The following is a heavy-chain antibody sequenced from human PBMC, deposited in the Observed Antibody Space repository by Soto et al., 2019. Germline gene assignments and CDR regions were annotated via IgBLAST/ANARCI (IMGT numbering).Heavy chain of an antibody. CDR3: AKHHHGITGTIGRLEDYYYGMDV. D-gene: IGHD1-7*01. J-gene: IGHJ6*02. CDR2: ISYDGSNK. V-gene: IGHV3-30*18. Sequence: PGGSLRLSCAASGFTFSSYGMHWVRQAPGKGLEWVAVISYDGSNKYYADSVKGRFTISRDNSKNTLYLQMNSLRAEDTAVYYCAKHHHGITGTIGRLEDYYYGMDVWGQGTTVTVSS. CDR1: GFTFSSYG.